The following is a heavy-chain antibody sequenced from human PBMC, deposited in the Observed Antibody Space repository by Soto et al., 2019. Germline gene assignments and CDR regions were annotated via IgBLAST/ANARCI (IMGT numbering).Heavy chain of an antibody. J-gene: IGHJ6*02. Sequence: QVQLVQSGAEVKKPGSSVKVSCKASGGTFSSYAISWVRQAPGQGLEWMGGIITIFGTANYAQKFQGRVTITADESTSTAYMELSSLRSEDTAVYYCASLVVVVAATRGNYYYGMDVWGQGTTVTVSS. CDR1: GGTFSSYA. CDR2: IITIFGTA. D-gene: IGHD2-15*01. V-gene: IGHV1-69*01. CDR3: ASLVVVVAATRGNYYYGMDV.